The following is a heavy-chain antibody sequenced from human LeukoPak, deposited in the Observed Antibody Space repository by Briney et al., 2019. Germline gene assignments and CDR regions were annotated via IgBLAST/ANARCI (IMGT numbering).Heavy chain of an antibody. D-gene: IGHD2-2*01. CDR1: GGSIIGGDYY. V-gene: IGHV4-61*02. CDR3: ATDIALVPATSPSGAFDI. Sequence: SETLSLTCTVSGGSIIGGDYYWSWIRQPPGKGLEWIGRIYTSGNTNYNPSLRSRVTMSIDASKSEFSLNLRSVTAADTALYYCATDIALVPATSPSGAFDIWGHGTVVTVSS. CDR2: IYTSGNT. J-gene: IGHJ3*02.